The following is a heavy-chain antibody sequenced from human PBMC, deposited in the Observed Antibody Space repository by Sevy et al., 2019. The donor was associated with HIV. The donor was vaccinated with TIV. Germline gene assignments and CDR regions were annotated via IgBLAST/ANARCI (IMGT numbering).Heavy chain of an antibody. CDR1: GDTFSTYD. CDR3: ARRGSGDVWNYGYYYYGMDV. Sequence: ASVKVSCKASGDTFSTYDINWVRQAPGQGLEWMGWMSPKSGSTGFAQKFQGSLTMTRDTSINTAYMELSSLRSEDTAVYYCARRGSGDVWNYGYYYYGMDVWGQGTTVTVSS. CDR2: MSPKSGST. D-gene: IGHD3-3*01. V-gene: IGHV1-8*02. J-gene: IGHJ6*02.